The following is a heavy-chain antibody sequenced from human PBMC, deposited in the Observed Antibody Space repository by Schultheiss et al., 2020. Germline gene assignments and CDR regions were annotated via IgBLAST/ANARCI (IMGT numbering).Heavy chain of an antibody. CDR3: TTASSGWYKKVDY. Sequence: GGSLRLSCAASGFTFSNAWMSWVRQAPGKGLEWVGRIKSKTDGGTTDYAAPVKGRFTISRDDSKNTLYLQMNSLKTEDTAVYYCTTASSGWYKKVDYWGQGTLVTVSS. V-gene: IGHV3-15*01. J-gene: IGHJ4*02. CDR2: IKSKTDGGTT. D-gene: IGHD6-19*01. CDR1: GFTFSNAW.